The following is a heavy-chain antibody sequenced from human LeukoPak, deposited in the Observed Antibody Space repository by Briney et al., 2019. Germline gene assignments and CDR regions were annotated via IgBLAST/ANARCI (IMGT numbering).Heavy chain of an antibody. D-gene: IGHD2-2*01. J-gene: IGHJ3*02. Sequence: SQTLSLTCTVSGGSISSGDYYWSWIRQPPGKGLEWIGYIYYSGSTNYNPSLKSRVTISVDTSKNQFPLKLSSVTAADTAVYYCAEAIQRYCSSTSCYYDAFDIWGQGTMVTVSS. CDR3: AEAIQRYCSSTSCYYDAFDI. CDR2: IYYSGST. CDR1: GGSISSGDYY. V-gene: IGHV4-30-4*08.